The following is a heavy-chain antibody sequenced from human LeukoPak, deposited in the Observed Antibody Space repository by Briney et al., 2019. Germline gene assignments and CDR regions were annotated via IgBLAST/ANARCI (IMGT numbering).Heavy chain of an antibody. CDR2: INTDGSIT. CDR3: TRSLATKY. V-gene: IGHV3-74*01. Sequence: GGSLRLSCAASGFTFSDYWMHWVRQVPGKGLVWVSHINTDGSITSYADSVKGRFTISRDNAKSTLYLQMNSLRAEEDTGVYYCTRSLATKYWGQGTLVIVSS. D-gene: IGHD5-24*01. CDR1: GFTFSDYW. J-gene: IGHJ4*02.